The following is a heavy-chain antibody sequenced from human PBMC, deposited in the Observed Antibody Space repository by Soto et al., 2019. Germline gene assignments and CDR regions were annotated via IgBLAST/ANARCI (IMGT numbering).Heavy chain of an antibody. V-gene: IGHV1-2*02. CDR2: INPNSGGT. Sequence: QVQLVQSGAEVRKPGASVKVSCKASGYTFSDYYIHWVRQAPGQGLEWMGWINPNSGGTKYAPKFQGGVTMTMDTSMTTVYMELSRLRSGDTAVYYCAREPATATPEGVDFWGQGTLVTVSS. CDR3: AREPATATPEGVDF. CDR1: GYTFSDYY. J-gene: IGHJ4*02. D-gene: IGHD1-1*01.